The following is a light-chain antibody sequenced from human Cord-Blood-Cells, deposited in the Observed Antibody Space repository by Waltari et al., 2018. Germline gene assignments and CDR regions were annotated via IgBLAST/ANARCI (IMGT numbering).Light chain of an antibody. J-gene: IGLJ2*01. CDR3: SSYTSSSTLV. CDR2: DVS. Sequence: QSALTQPASVSGPPGQSLTLSCTGTSTDVGGYNYVSWYHQHPGKAPKLMLYDVSNRPSGVSNRFSGSKSGNTASLTISGLQAEDEADYYCSSYTSSSTLVFGGGTKLTVL. V-gene: IGLV2-14*01. CDR1: STDVGGYNY.